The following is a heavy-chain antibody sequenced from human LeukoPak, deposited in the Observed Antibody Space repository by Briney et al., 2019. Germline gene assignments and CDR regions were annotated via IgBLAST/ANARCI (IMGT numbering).Heavy chain of an antibody. Sequence: ASVKVSCKVSGYTLTELSMHWVRQAPGKGLEWMGGLDPEDGETIYAQKFQGRVTVTEDTSTDTAYMELSSLRSEDTAVYYCATASPRSGSYVPFDYWGQGTLVTVSS. CDR2: LDPEDGET. CDR3: ATASPRSGSYVPFDY. D-gene: IGHD3-10*01. CDR1: GYTLTELS. V-gene: IGHV1-24*01. J-gene: IGHJ4*02.